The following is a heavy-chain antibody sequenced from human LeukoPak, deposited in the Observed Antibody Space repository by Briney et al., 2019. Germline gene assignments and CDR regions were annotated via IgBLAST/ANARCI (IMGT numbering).Heavy chain of an antibody. CDR2: IYFSGGT. Sequence: SETLSLTCTVSGGSISSYYWSWIRQPPGKGLEWIGYIYFSGGTNYKPSLKSRVTISVDTSKNQFSLKLSSVTVADTAVYYCARSSYYYAADAFDIWGQGTKVTVSS. CDR3: ARSSYYYAADAFDI. J-gene: IGHJ3*02. V-gene: IGHV4-59*01. CDR1: GGSISSYY. D-gene: IGHD3-10*01.